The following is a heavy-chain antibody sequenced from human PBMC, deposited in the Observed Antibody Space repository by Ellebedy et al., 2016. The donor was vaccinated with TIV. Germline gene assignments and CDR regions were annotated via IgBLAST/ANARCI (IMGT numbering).Heavy chain of an antibody. CDR1: GLSFSYYG. CDR2: ISNDGSYK. V-gene: IGHV3-30*03. D-gene: IGHD3-22*01. Sequence: GESLKISCTASGLSFSYYGMNWVRQAPGKGLAWVAVISNDGSYKNYADSVKGRFTISRDNAKNSLYLQMNSLRAEDTAVYYCARTYYYDSSGYYLAYWGQGTLVTVSS. CDR3: ARTYYYDSSGYYLAY. J-gene: IGHJ4*02.